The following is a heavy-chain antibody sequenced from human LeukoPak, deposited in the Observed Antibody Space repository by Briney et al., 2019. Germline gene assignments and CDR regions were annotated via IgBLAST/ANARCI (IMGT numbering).Heavy chain of an antibody. CDR2: INPNSGGT. Sequence: VASVKVSCKASGYTFTDFYMHWVRQAPGQGPEWMGWINPNSGGTNYAQKFQGRVTMTRDTSSGTAYMELSSLRSDDTAVYYCARDQGSGGAATFDYWGQGTLVTVSS. J-gene: IGHJ4*02. V-gene: IGHV1-2*02. CDR3: ARDQGSGGAATFDY. CDR1: GYTFTDFY. D-gene: IGHD2-15*01.